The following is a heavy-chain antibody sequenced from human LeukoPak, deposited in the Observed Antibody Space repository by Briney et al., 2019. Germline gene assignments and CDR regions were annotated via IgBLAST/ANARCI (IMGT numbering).Heavy chain of an antibody. V-gene: IGHV3-23*01. Sequence: GGSLRLSCAASKFAFSSYAMSWVRQAPGKGLERVSAISGGGGNTYYADSVKGRFTISRDNSKNTLYLQMNSLRAEDTAVYYCGKNRYSGSLSPFDIWGQGTMVTVSS. D-gene: IGHD1-26*01. CDR2: ISGGGGNT. J-gene: IGHJ3*02. CDR3: GKNRYSGSLSPFDI. CDR1: KFAFSSYA.